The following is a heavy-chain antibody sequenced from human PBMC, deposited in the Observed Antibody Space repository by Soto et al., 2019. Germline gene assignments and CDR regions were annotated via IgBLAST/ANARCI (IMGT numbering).Heavy chain of an antibody. D-gene: IGHD2-15*01. CDR3: ARGRPGDDIVVVVAARFPPYYFDY. CDR2: INHSGST. Sequence: SETLSLTCAVYGVSFSGYYWSWIRQPPGKGLEWIGEINHSGSTNYNPSLKSRVTISVDTSKNQFSLKLSSVTAADTAVYYCARGRPGDDIVVVVAARFPPYYFDYWGQGTLVTVSS. V-gene: IGHV4-34*01. J-gene: IGHJ4*02. CDR1: GVSFSGYY.